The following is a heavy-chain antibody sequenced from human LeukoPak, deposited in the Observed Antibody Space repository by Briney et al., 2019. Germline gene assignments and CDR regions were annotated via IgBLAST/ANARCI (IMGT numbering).Heavy chain of an antibody. CDR3: ARHRATGARNAFDI. D-gene: IGHD7-27*01. J-gene: IGHJ3*02. Sequence: SETLPLTCNVSGGSISSFYWSWIRQPPGKGLEWIGYIFYSGNSNYYPSLKGRVTISVDTSKNLLSLNLSSVTAADTAVYYCARHRATGARNAFDIWGQGTMVTVSS. CDR2: IFYSGNS. V-gene: IGHV4-59*08. CDR1: GGSISSFY.